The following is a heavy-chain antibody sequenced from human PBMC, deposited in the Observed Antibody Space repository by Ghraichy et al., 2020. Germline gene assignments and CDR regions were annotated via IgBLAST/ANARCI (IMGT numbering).Heavy chain of an antibody. CDR1: GITFSNAK. J-gene: IGHJ4*02. CDR2: VKSKTEGETT. Sequence: SCVVSGITFSNAKMSWVRQSPGKGLEWVGRVKSKTEGETTEYAAPVKGRFSISRDDSKDTVYLEMKSLKTEDTGMYYCTTDAHWGPGTLVTVS. CDR3: TTDAH. V-gene: IGHV3-15*01.